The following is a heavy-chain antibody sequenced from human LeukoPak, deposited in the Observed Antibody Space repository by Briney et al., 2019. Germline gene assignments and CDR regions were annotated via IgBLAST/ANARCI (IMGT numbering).Heavy chain of an antibody. V-gene: IGHV3-66*02. CDR3: ARVKSTGTYYYYYYMDV. J-gene: IGHJ6*03. D-gene: IGHD1-1*01. Sequence: PGGSLRLSCAASGFTVSSNYMGWVRQAPGKGLEWVSVIYSGGSTYYADSVKGRFTISRDNSKNTLYLQMNSLRAEDTAVYYCARVKSTGTYYYYYYMDVWGKGTTVTVSS. CDR1: GFTVSSNY. CDR2: IYSGGST.